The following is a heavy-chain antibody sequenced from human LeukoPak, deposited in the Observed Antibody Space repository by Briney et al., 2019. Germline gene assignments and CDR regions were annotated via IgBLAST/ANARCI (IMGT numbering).Heavy chain of an antibody. V-gene: IGHV3-30*02. Sequence: TGGSLRLSCAASRFTFSSYGMHWVRQAPGKGLEWVAFIRYDGSNIYYADSVKGRFTISRDNSKNTLYLQMNSLRAEDTAVYYCAKDSEDGHNWAPFDYWGQGALVTVSS. CDR1: RFTFSSYG. CDR2: IRYDGSNI. J-gene: IGHJ4*02. CDR3: AKDSEDGHNWAPFDY. D-gene: IGHD5-24*01.